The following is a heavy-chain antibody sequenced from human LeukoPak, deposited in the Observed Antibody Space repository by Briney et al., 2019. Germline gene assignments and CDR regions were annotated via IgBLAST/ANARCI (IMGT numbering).Heavy chain of an antibody. D-gene: IGHD3-22*01. CDR2: ISSSGSTI. CDR1: GFTFSSYS. CDR3: ARDQGDDSSGSVDY. V-gene: IGHV3-48*04. Sequence: GGSLRLSCAASGFTFSSYSMNWVRQAPGKGLEWVSYISSSGSTIYYVDSVKGRFTISRDNAKNSLYLQMNSLRAEDTAVYYCARDQGDDSSGSVDYWGQGTLVTVSS. J-gene: IGHJ4*02.